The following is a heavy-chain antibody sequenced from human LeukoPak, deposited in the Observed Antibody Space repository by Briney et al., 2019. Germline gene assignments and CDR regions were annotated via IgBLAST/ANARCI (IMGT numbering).Heavy chain of an antibody. CDR1: GYSFTTYW. CDR2: ISPGDFDT. Sequence: GESLKISCRTSGYSFTTYWVAWARQMPGKGLEWMGMISPGDFDTRYTPSFKGQVTISADKSISTVYLQWSSLKASDTAIYYCARRPPYCSGGSCFYYFDYWGQGTLVTVSS. J-gene: IGHJ4*02. D-gene: IGHD2-15*01. CDR3: ARRPPYCSGGSCFYYFDY. V-gene: IGHV5-51*01.